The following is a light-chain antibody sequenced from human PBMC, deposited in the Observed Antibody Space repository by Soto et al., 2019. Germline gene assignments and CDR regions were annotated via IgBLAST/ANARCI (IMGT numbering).Light chain of an antibody. CDR1: QAVTDYY. Sequence: EIVLTQSPGTLSLSPGEKVTLTCRASQAVTDYYFAWYQQKPGQAPTLLIFGTFNRATGIPDRFSASGSETDFTLTISTLEPEDFAVYYCQQYGTPPYTFGLGTKLEIK. V-gene: IGKV3-20*01. CDR3: QQYGTPPYT. J-gene: IGKJ2*01. CDR2: GTF.